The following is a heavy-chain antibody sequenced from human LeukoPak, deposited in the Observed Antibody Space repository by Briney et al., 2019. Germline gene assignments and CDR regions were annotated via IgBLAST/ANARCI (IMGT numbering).Heavy chain of an antibody. V-gene: IGHV1-2*02. CDR2: INPSSGGT. Sequence: ASVKVSCKASGYTFTGYYMHWVRQAPGQGLEWMGWINPSSGGTNYAQKFQGRVTMTRDTSISTAYMELSRLRSDDTAVYYCARAHGGHDDYGDYVSPRGRAFDIWGQGTMVTVSS. CDR1: GYTFTGYY. CDR3: ARAHGGHDDYGDYVSPRGRAFDI. D-gene: IGHD4-17*01. J-gene: IGHJ3*02.